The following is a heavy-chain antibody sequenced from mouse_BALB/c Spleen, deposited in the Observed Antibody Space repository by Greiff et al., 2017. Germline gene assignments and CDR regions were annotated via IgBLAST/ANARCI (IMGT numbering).Heavy chain of an antibody. CDR2: ISYDGSN. V-gene: IGHV3-6*02. CDR3: ARGYFDY. J-gene: IGHJ2*01. Sequence: VQLQQSGPGLVKPSQSLSLTCSVTGYSITSGYYWNWIRQFPGNKLEWMGYISYDGSNNYNPSLKNRISITRDTSKNQFFLKLNSVTTEDTATYYCARGYFDYWGQGTTLTVSS. CDR1: GYSITSGYY.